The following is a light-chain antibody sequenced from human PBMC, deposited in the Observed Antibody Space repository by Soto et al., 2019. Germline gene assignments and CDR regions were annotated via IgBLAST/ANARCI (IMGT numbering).Light chain of an antibody. J-gene: IGKJ5*01. CDR3: QQYNNWPIT. Sequence: EIVWTQSPATLSVSPGEVATLSCMASQSVSGDLAWYHHKPGQAPRLLIYDASTRALDTPARFAGSGPGTEFTLTLRSLQSEEFAVYFCQQYNNWPITFGQGTRLEIK. V-gene: IGKV3-15*01. CDR1: QSVSGD. CDR2: DAS.